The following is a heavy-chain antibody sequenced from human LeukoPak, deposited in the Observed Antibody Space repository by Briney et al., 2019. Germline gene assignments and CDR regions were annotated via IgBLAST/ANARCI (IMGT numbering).Heavy chain of an antibody. J-gene: IGHJ5*02. CDR3: AKDRYYYGWGCS. Sequence: GGSLRLSCAASGFTFDDYAMHWVRQAPGKGLEWVSGISWNSGSIGYADSVKGRFTISRDNAKNSLYLQMNSLRDEDTALYYCAKDRYYYGWGCSWGQGTVVTVPS. D-gene: IGHD3-10*01. V-gene: IGHV3-9*01. CDR1: GFTFDDYA. CDR2: ISWNSGSI.